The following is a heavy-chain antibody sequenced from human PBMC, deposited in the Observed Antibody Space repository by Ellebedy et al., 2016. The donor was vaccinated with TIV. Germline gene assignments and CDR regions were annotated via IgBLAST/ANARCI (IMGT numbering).Heavy chain of an antibody. Sequence: GESLKISCKGSGHTFTSYWIGWMRQLPGKGLEWMGIIYPGDSDTRYSPSFQGQVTISADKSISTAYLQWSSLKASDTAMYYCARPLHDYGDYADYWGQGTLVTVSS. CDR2: IYPGDSDT. D-gene: IGHD4-17*01. V-gene: IGHV5-51*01. J-gene: IGHJ4*02. CDR3: ARPLHDYGDYADY. CDR1: GHTFTSYW.